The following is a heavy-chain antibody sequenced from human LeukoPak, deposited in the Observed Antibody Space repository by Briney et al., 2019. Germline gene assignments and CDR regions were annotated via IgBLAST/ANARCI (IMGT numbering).Heavy chain of an antibody. CDR3: AKDARPASYCSGGSCYYYY. J-gene: IGHJ4*02. D-gene: IGHD2-15*01. CDR2: ISGSGGST. V-gene: IGHV3-23*01. CDR1: GFTLSSYA. Sequence: GGSLRLSCAASGFTLSSYAMSWVRQAPGKGLEWVSVISGSGGSTYYADSVKGRFTISRDNSKNTLYLQMNSLRAEDTAVYYCAKDARPASYCSGGSCYYYYWGQGTLVTVSS.